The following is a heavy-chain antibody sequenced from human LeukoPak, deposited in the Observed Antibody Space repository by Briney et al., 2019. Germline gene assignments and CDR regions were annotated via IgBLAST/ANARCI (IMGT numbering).Heavy chain of an antibody. CDR3: ASITLRVLDY. CDR1: GGSISSSSYY. CDR2: IYYSGST. J-gene: IGHJ4*02. D-gene: IGHD3-3*01. V-gene: IGHV4-39*01. Sequence: PSDTLSLTCTVSGGSISSSSYYWGWIRQPPGRGLEWIGSIYYSGSTYYNPSLKSRLTISVDTSKNQFSLKLSSVTAADTAVYYCASITLRVLDYWGQGTLVSVSS.